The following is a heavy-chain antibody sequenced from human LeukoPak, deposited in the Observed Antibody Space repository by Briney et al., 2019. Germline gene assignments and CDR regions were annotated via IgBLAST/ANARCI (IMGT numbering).Heavy chain of an antibody. CDR3: AGDRSTRLWRGTYFDP. CDR1: GFTFSSYG. CDR2: IWYDGSNK. J-gene: IGHJ5*02. Sequence: PGRSLRLSCAASGFTFSSYGMHWVRQAPGKGLEWVAVIWYDGSNKYYADSVKGRFTISRDNSKNTLYLQMNSLRAEDTAVYYCAGDRSTRLWRGTYFDPWGQGTLVTVSS. V-gene: IGHV3-33*01. D-gene: IGHD1-7*01.